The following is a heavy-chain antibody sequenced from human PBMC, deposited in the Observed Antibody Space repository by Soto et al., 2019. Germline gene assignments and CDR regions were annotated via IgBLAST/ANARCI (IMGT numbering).Heavy chain of an antibody. Sequence: QLQLQESGPRLVKPSETLSLTCTVSGGSISSSSCYWGWIRQPPGKGLEWIASVYSTGSTYYNPSLKSRVTISADTSKNQFSLNLSFVTAADTALYYCATHCCDFFFWGQGTLVTVSS. V-gene: IGHV4-39*01. D-gene: IGHD2-21*02. J-gene: IGHJ4*02. CDR1: GGSISSSSCY. CDR2: VYSTGST. CDR3: ATHCCDFFF.